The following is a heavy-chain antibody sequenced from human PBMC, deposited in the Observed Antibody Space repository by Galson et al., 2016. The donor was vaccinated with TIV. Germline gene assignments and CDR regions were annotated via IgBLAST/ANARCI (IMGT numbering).Heavy chain of an antibody. CDR2: IIPIFRTP. J-gene: IGHJ4*02. CDR1: GGPFSNFA. V-gene: IGHV1-69*13. D-gene: IGHD3-9*01. CDR3: TSPSGDLTDWHLKFDY. Sequence: SVKVSCKASGGPFSNFAINWVRQAPGQGLQWMGGIIPIFRTPKYAQKFQGRVTITADESTSTAYMELTSLRSEDTAVYYCTSPSGDLTDWHLKFDYWGQGTLVTVTS.